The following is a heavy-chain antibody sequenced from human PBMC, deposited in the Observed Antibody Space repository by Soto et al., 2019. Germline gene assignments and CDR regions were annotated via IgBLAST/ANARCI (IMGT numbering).Heavy chain of an antibody. CDR3: ARGMTPPGATAWYYFDS. D-gene: IGHD3-16*01. J-gene: IGHJ4*02. CDR2: MSISGST. Sequence: QVQLQESGPGLVKPSETLSLTCTVSGAAITGYYWSWIRQPAGKGLEWVGRMSISGSTNYNPTLRRRVTMSVDVAKNQFSLRMTSVTAADTALSYCARGMTPPGATAWYYFDSWGQGTLVTVSS. V-gene: IGHV4-4*07. CDR1: GAAITGYY.